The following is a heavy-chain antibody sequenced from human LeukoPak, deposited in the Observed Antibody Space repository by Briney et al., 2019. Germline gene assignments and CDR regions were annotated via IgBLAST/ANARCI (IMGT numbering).Heavy chain of an antibody. J-gene: IGHJ5*02. V-gene: IGHV3-7*01. CDR3: ARHPGPGYSSSWYWFDP. Sequence: PGGSLRLSCAASGFTFSSYWMSWVRQAPGKGLEWVANIKQDGSEKYYVDSVKGRFTISRDNAKNSLYLQMNSLRAEDTAVYYCARHPGPGYSSSWYWFDPWGQGTLVTVSS. CDR2: IKQDGSEK. CDR1: GFTFSSYW. D-gene: IGHD6-13*01.